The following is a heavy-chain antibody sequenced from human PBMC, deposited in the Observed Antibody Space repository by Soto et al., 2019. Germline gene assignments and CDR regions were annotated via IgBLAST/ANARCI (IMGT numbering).Heavy chain of an antibody. D-gene: IGHD2-21*01. J-gene: IGHJ6*02. CDR3: ATSEGDCGGGGCYNYFYYYGMDV. CDR1: GDTRTDFS. CDR2: LSVGNGDT. Sequence: ASVKVSCKASGDTRTDFSMHWVRQAPGQRPEWMGWLSVGNGDTKYPQKFQGRVTITRDTSARTAYMELSNLRSEDTAVYYCATSEGDCGGGGCYNYFYYYGMDVWGQGTTVTVSS. V-gene: IGHV1-3*01.